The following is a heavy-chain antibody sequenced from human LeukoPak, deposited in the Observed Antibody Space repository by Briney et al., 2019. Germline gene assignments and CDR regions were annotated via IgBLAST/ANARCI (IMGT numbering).Heavy chain of an antibody. V-gene: IGHV1-2*02. Sequence: GASVKVSCKASGYTFTGYYMHWVRQAPGQGLEWMGWINPNSGGTNYAQKFQGRVTMTRDTSISTAYMELSRLRSDDTAVYYCARGPPYSSSWWGKTNFDYWGQGTLVTVSS. D-gene: IGHD6-13*01. J-gene: IGHJ4*02. CDR2: INPNSGGT. CDR1: GYTFTGYY. CDR3: ARGPPYSSSWWGKTNFDY.